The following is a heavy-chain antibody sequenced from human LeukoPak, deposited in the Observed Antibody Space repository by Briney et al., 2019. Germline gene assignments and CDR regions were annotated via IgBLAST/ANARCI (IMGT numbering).Heavy chain of an antibody. CDR3: ASPRTSYRYTFDY. Sequence: SETLSLTCTVSGGSISSYYWSWIRQPPGKGLEWIGYIYTSGSTNYNPSLKSRVSISLDTSNNRFSLNLNFVTAADTAVYFCASPRTSYRYTFDYWGPGALVTVSS. D-gene: IGHD5-18*01. CDR2: IYTSGST. V-gene: IGHV4-4*09. J-gene: IGHJ4*02. CDR1: GGSISSYY.